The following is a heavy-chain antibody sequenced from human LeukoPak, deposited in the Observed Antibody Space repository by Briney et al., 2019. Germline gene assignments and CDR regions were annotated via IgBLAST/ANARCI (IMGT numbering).Heavy chain of an antibody. CDR2: IYTSGST. D-gene: IGHD3-10*01. CDR1: GGSISSGSYY. J-gene: IGHJ4*02. CDR3: ARQSMTGGFGSAVHFDY. V-gene: IGHV4-61*02. Sequence: SQTLSLTCTVSGGSISSGSYYWSWIRQPAGKGLEWIGRIYTSGSTNYNPSLKSRVTISVDTSKNQFSLKLSSVTAADTAVYYCARQSMTGGFGSAVHFDYWGQGTLVTVSS.